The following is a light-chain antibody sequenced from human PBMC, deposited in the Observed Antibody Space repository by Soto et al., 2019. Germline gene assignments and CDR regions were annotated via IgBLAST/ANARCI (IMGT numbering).Light chain of an antibody. V-gene: IGLV1-51*02. CDR1: SSNIGNNY. CDR2: ENN. J-gene: IGLJ1*01. CDR3: GTWDSSLSAYV. Sequence: QSVLTQPPSGSAAPGQKVTISCSGSSSNIGNNYVSWYQQLPGTAPKLLIYENNKRPSGIPDQFSGSKSGTSATLDITGLQTGDEADYYCGTWDSSLSAYVFGTGTKVTVL.